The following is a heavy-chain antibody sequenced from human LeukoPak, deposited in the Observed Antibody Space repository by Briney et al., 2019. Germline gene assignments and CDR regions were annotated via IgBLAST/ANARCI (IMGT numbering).Heavy chain of an antibody. CDR3: ARGRPTYDFWSGYYADY. D-gene: IGHD3-3*01. V-gene: IGHV4-34*01. CDR2: INHNGRT. CDR1: GGPFSGYY. J-gene: IGHJ4*02. Sequence: PSETLSLTCAVYGGPFSGYYWSWIRQLPGKGLQWIGEINHNGRTNYNPSLKSRVTISVDTSKNQFSLKLNSVTAADTAVYYCARGRPTYDFWSGYYADYWGQGTLVTVSS.